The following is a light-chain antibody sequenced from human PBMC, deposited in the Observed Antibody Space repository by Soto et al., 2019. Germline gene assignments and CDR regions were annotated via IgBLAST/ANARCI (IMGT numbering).Light chain of an antibody. CDR2: GNS. CDR1: SSNIGAGYD. CDR3: QSYDSSLSGSV. Sequence: QSVLTQPPSVSGAPGQRVTISCTGSSSNIGAGYDVHWYQHLPGTAPKLLIYGNSDRPSGVPDRFSGSQSGTSAALAINGLQAEDEADYYCQSYDSSLSGSVFGGGTKLTVL. V-gene: IGLV1-40*01. J-gene: IGLJ2*01.